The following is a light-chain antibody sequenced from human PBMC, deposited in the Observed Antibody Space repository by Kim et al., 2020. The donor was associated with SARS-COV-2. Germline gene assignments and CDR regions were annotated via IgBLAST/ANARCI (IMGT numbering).Light chain of an antibody. J-gene: IGKJ1*01. CDR1: QSISSN. CDR3: QQYNDWPWT. V-gene: IGKV3-15*01. CDR2: GAS. Sequence: EIVMTQSPATLSVSPGERVTLSCRASQSISSNLGWYQQKPGQAPRLLIYGASTRATGIPARFGGSGSGTEFTLTISSLQSEDFAVYCCQQYNDWPWTFGQGTKVDIK.